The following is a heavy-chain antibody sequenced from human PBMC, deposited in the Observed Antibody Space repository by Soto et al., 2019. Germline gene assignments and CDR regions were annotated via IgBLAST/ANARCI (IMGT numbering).Heavy chain of an antibody. CDR2: ISGSGGST. CDR1: GFTFSSYA. V-gene: IGHV3-23*01. D-gene: IGHD2-8*01. Sequence: EVQLLESGGGLVQPGGSLRLSCAASGFTFSSYAMSWVRQAPGKGLEWVSAISGSGGSTYYADSVKGRFTISRDNSKNTLYLQMNSLRAEDTAVYYCAREAPRYCTKHGGCGGGMDVWGQGTTVTVSS. J-gene: IGHJ6*02. CDR3: AREAPRYCTKHGGCGGGMDV.